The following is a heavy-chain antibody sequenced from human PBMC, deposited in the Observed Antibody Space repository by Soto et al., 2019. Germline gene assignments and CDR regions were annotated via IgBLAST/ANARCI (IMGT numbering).Heavy chain of an antibody. Sequence: SETLSLTCTVSGGSISSGDYYWSWIRQPPGKGLEWIGYIYYSGSTYYNPSLKSRVTISVDTSKNQFSLKLSSVTAADTAVYYCARVSSYDYVWGSYRPRLYNWFDPWGQGTLVTVSS. CDR1: GGSISSGDYY. CDR3: ARVSSYDYVWGSYRPRLYNWFDP. D-gene: IGHD3-16*02. J-gene: IGHJ5*02. V-gene: IGHV4-30-4*01. CDR2: IYYSGST.